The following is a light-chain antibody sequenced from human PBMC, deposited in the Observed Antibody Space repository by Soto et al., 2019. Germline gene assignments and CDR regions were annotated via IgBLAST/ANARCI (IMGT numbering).Light chain of an antibody. CDR3: QQYYGLPLT. V-gene: IGKV4-1*01. J-gene: IGKJ4*01. Sequence: DIVMTQSPDSLAVSLGERATINCKSSQNLLYNSNNKNSFAWYQQKPGQPPKLLIYWASTRESGVPDRFSGSGSGTDFTLTISSLQAEDVAVYFCQQYYGLPLTFGGGTKVEIK. CDR1: QNLLYNSNNKNS. CDR2: WAS.